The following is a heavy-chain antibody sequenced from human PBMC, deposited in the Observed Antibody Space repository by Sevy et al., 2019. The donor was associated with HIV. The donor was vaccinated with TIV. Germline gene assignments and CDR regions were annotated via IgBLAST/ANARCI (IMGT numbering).Heavy chain of an antibody. CDR3: AREGCTKPHDY. V-gene: IGHV3-23*01. Sequence: GGSLRLSCAASGFTFSKYSMSWFGNPPGKGLEGVSTLSFGCGEINHADSVKGRFTISRDNSKNSLYLQMNNLRAEDTAVYYCAREGCTKPHDYWGQGTLVTVSS. CDR1: GFTFSKYS. CDR2: LSFGCGEI. D-gene: IGHD2-8*01. J-gene: IGHJ4*02.